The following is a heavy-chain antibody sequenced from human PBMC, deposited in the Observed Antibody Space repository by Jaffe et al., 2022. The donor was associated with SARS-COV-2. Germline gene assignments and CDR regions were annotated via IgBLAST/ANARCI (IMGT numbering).Heavy chain of an antibody. D-gene: IGHD1-26*01. Sequence: EVQLLESGGGLVQPGGSLRLSCAASGFTFSSYAMSWVRQAPGKGLEWVSAISGSGGSTYYADSVKGRFTISRDNSKNTLYLQMNSLRAEDTAVYYCAKGSSGSYWGGYYYGMDVWGQGTTVTVSS. J-gene: IGHJ6*02. CDR3: AKGSSGSYWGGYYYGMDV. V-gene: IGHV3-23*01. CDR2: ISGSGGST. CDR1: GFTFSSYA.